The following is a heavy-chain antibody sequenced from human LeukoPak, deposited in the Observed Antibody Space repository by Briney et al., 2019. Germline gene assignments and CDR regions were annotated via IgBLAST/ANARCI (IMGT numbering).Heavy chain of an antibody. CDR1: GVSISSYY. V-gene: IGHV4-38-2*02. J-gene: IGHJ4*02. CDR2: IDHGGGL. D-gene: IGHD1/OR15-1a*01. CDR3: VRDTGNWNIDY. Sequence: SETLSLTCTVSGVSISSYYWSWIRQPPGKGLEWIGSIDHGGGLHRIPSLQSRLTISRDTSNNHFSLSLSSVTAADTAVYYCVRDTGNWNIDYWGRGILVTVSS.